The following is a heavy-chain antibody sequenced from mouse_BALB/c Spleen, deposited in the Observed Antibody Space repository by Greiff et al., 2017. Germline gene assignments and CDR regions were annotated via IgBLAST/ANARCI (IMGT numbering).Heavy chain of an antibody. CDR2: ISSGGST. D-gene: IGHD4-1*01. CDR1: GFTFSSYA. CDR3: ARGRGLGYFDY. V-gene: IGHV5-6-5*01. Sequence: EVQRVESGGGLVKPGGSLKLSCAASGFTFSSYAMSWVRQTPEKRLEWVASISSGGSTYYPDSVKGRFTISRDNARNILYLQMSSLRSEDTAKYYCARGRGLGYFDYWGQGTTLTVSS. J-gene: IGHJ2*01.